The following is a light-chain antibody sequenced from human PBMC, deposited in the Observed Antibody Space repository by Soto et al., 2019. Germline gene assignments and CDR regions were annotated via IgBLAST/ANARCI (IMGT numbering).Light chain of an antibody. CDR1: QSVSNYY. V-gene: IGKV3-20*01. J-gene: IGKJ1*01. CDR2: GAS. CDR3: QQYGSSGT. Sequence: EIALTQSPATLSLSPGERATISCLASQSVSNYYLAWYQQKPGQAPRLLIYGASNRATGIPDRFSGSGSGTDFTLTISRLEPEDFAVYYCQQYGSSGTFGQGTKVDIK.